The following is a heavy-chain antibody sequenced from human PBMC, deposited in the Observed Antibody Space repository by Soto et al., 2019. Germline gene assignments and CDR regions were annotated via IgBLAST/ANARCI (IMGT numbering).Heavy chain of an antibody. V-gene: IGHV1-24*01. CDR2: FDPEDGET. D-gene: IGHD2-15*01. CDR1: GYTLTELS. J-gene: IGHJ4*02. Sequence: ASVKVSCKVSGYTLTELSMHWVRQAPGKGLEWMGGFDPEDGETIYAQKFQGRVTMTEDTSTDTAYMGLSSLRSEDTAVYYCATDYGGNWAFDYWGQGTLVTVSS. CDR3: ATDYGGNWAFDY.